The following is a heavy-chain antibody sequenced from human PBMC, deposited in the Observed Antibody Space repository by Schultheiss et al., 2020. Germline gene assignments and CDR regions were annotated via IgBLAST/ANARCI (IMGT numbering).Heavy chain of an antibody. CDR3: ASHGDGYSSGWYD. D-gene: IGHD6-19*01. J-gene: IGHJ4*02. Sequence: GESLKISCAASGFTFSSYGMHWVRQAPGKGLEWVAVIWYDGSNKYYADSVKGRFTISRDNSKNTLYLQMNSLRAEDTAVYYCASHGDGYSSGWYDWGQGTLVTVSS. V-gene: IGHV3-33*01. CDR1: GFTFSSYG. CDR2: IWYDGSNK.